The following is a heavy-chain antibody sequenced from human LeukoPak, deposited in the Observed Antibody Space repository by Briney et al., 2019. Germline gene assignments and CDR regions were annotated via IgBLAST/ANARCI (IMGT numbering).Heavy chain of an antibody. J-gene: IGHJ3*02. D-gene: IGHD3-3*01. CDR3: ARGRRYDFWSGLLRAFDI. CDR2: INHSGST. V-gene: IGHV4-34*01. CDR1: GGSFSGYY. Sequence: SETLSLTCAVYGGSFSGYYWSWIRQPPGKGLEWIGEINHSGSTNYNPSLKSRVTISVGTSKNQFSLKLSSVTAADTAVYYCARGRRYDFWSGLLRAFDIWGQGTMVTVSS.